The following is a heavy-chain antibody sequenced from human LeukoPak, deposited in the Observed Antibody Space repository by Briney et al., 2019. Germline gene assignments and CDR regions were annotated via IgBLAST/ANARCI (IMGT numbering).Heavy chain of an antibody. CDR3: AREHYDSSGYPVFDY. J-gene: IGHJ4*02. D-gene: IGHD3-22*01. V-gene: IGHV1-3*02. Sequence: ASVKVSCKASGYTLTSYAMHWVRQAPGQRLEWMGWSNAGNGNTKYSQEFQGRVTITRDTSASTAYMELSSLRSEDMAVYYCAREHYDSSGYPVFDYWGQGTLVTVSS. CDR1: GYTLTSYA. CDR2: SNAGNGNT.